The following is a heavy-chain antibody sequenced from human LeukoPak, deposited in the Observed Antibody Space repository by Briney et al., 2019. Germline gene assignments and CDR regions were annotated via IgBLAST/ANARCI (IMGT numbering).Heavy chain of an antibody. V-gene: IGHV4-59*01. CDR1: GGSISSYY. CDR3: ARDAGYSSSSARVRVFDY. D-gene: IGHD6-6*01. J-gene: IGHJ4*02. Sequence: SGTLSFTFTVSGGSISSYYWSGIRQPPGKGLEGIGYIYYSVSTNYNPSLRSRVTISVDTSKNQSSLKMSSVTAADTAVYYCARDAGYSSSSARVRVFDYWGQGTLVTVSS. CDR2: IYYSVST.